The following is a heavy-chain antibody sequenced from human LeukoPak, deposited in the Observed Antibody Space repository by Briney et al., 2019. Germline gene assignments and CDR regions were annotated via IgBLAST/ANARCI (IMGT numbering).Heavy chain of an antibody. CDR1: GFTFSSYA. J-gene: IGHJ5*02. V-gene: IGHV3-23*01. Sequence: GGSLRLSCVASGFTFSSYAMSWVRQAPGKGLEWVSGIAGSGGSTYYADSVKGRFTISRDNSKNTLYLRINSLRAEDTAVYYCAKDPWGSGSYDWFDPWGQGTLVTVSS. CDR2: IAGSGGST. D-gene: IGHD3-10*01. CDR3: AKDPWGSGSYDWFDP.